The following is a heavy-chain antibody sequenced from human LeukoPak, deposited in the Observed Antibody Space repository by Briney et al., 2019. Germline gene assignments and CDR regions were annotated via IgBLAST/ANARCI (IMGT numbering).Heavy chain of an antibody. V-gene: IGHV4-59*01. Sequence: SETLSLTCTVSGGSISTYSWNWIRQPPGKGLEWIGYIYYSGSTNYNPSLKSRVTISVDTSKNHFSLKLGSVTAADTAVYYCARASHGIVATTGLYYFDYWGQGTLVTVSS. J-gene: IGHJ4*02. CDR2: IYYSGST. CDR1: GGSISTYS. CDR3: ARASHGIVATTGLYYFDY. D-gene: IGHD5-12*01.